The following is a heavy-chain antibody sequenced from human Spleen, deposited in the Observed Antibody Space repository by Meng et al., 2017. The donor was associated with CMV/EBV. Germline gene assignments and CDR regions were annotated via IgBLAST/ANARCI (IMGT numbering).Heavy chain of an antibody. CDR2: IYYSGST. J-gene: IGHJ3*02. D-gene: IGHD3-9*01. CDR1: GGSVSSGSYY. CDR3: ARGESYDILTGYYPLINAFDI. Sequence: SETLSLTCTVSGGSVSSGSYYWSWIRQPPGKGLEWIGHIYYSGSTNYNPSLKSRVTISVDTSKNQFSLKLSSVTAADTAVYSCARGESYDILTGYYPLINAFDIWGQGTVVTVSS. V-gene: IGHV4-61*01.